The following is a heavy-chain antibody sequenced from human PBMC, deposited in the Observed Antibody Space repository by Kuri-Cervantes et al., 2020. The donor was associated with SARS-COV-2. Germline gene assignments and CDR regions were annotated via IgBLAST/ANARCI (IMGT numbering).Heavy chain of an antibody. CDR3: ARVEETYYDYIWGSYRSTGAFDI. V-gene: IGHV1-2*04. CDR2: INPNSGGT. Sequence: ASVKVSCKASGYTFTGYYMHWVRQAPGQGLEWMGWINPNSGGTNYAQKFQGWVTMTRDTSISTAYMELSRLRSDDTAVYYCARVEETYYDYIWGSYRSTGAFDIWGQGTMVTVSS. CDR1: GYTFTGYY. J-gene: IGHJ3*02. D-gene: IGHD3-16*02.